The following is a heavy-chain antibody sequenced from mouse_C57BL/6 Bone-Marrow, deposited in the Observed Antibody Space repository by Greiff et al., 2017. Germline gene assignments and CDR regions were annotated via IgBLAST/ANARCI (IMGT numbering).Heavy chain of an antibody. Sequence: QVQLQQSGAELVRPGTSVKMSCKASGYTFTNYWIGWAKQRPGHGLEWIGDIYPGGGYTNYNEKFKGKATLTADKSSSTAYMQFSSLTSEDSAIYYCARCGTHSSNVGFAYWGQGTLVTVSA. CDR1: GYTFTNYW. V-gene: IGHV1-63*01. CDR3: ARCGTHSSNVGFAY. J-gene: IGHJ3*01. CDR2: IYPGGGYT. D-gene: IGHD2-5*01.